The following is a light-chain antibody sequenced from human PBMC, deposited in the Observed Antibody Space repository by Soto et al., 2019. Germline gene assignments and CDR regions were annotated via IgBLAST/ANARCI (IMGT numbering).Light chain of an antibody. V-gene: IGKV3-20*01. CDR1: QSVSGSY. CDR3: QQYGSSPLYT. CDR2: GAS. J-gene: IGKJ2*01. Sequence: EIVLTQSPGTLSLSPGERATLSCRASQSVSGSYLAWYQQKPGQAPRLLIYGASSRATGIPGRFSGSGSGTDFTLTISRLEPEDFAVYYCQQYGSSPLYTFGQGTKLEIK.